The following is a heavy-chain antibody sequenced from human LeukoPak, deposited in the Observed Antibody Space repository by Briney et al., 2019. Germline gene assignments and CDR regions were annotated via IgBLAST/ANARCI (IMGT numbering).Heavy chain of an antibody. J-gene: IGHJ6*03. D-gene: IGHD3-22*01. CDR1: GGSFSDYQ. V-gene: IGHV4-34*01. CDR3: ARAPYYYDSSGHSNYYYYYYMDV. CDR2: INQSGSI. Sequence: SETLSLTCAVYGGSFSDYQWSWIRQPPGKGLEWIGEINQSGSINYNPALKSRVTMTVDTSKNQFSLKLSSVTAADATVYYCARAPYYYDSSGHSNYYYYYYMDVWGNGTTVTVS.